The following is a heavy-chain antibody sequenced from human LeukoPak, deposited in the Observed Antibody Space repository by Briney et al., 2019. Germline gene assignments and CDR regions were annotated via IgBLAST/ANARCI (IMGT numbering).Heavy chain of an antibody. J-gene: IGHJ6*03. V-gene: IGHV3-21*01. D-gene: IGHD1-26*01. Sequence: GGSLRLSCAASGFTFSSYSMNRVRQAPGKGLEWVSSISGSNSYIFYADSMKGRFTISRDNAKNSLYLQMNSLTAEDTAVYYCARNPPGIVGAPTHYCYYMDVWGRGTTVTISS. CDR3: ARNPPGIVGAPTHYCYYMDV. CDR2: ISGSNSYI. CDR1: GFTFSSYS.